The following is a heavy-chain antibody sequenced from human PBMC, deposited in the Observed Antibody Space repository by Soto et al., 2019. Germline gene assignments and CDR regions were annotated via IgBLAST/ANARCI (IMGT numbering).Heavy chain of an antibody. Sequence: GGSLRLSCAGSGFTFSSYAMHWVRQAPGKGLEWVAVISYDGGKKYYTDSVKGRITISRDNSKNTLYLHMNSLRGEDTAVYSCARGGYSYADLDYWGQGTLVTVSS. D-gene: IGHD5-18*01. CDR2: ISYDGGKK. CDR1: GFTFSSYA. CDR3: ARGGYSYADLDY. V-gene: IGHV3-30-3*01. J-gene: IGHJ4*02.